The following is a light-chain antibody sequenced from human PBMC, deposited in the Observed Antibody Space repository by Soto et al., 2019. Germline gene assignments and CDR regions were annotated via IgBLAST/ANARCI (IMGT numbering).Light chain of an antibody. Sequence: ELTQPLSVSVALGQTARITCGGNNIGSKNVHWYQQKPGQAPVLVIYRDSNRPSGIPERFSGSNSGNTATLTISRAQAGDEADYYCQVWDSSTACVFGTGTKLTVL. CDR1: NIGSKN. J-gene: IGLJ1*01. CDR2: RDS. V-gene: IGLV3-9*01. CDR3: QVWDSSTACV.